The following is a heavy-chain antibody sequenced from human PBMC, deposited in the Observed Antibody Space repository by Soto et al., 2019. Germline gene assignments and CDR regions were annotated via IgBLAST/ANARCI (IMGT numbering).Heavy chain of an antibody. V-gene: IGHV1-58*01. Sequence: SVKVSCKASGFTFTSSAVQWVRQARGQPLEWIGWIVLGNGNTNYAQKFQGRVTITRDKSTSTAYMDLSRLRSDDTAMYYCAARIGNIGWYWLDAWGQGTQVTVPQ. CDR1: GFTFTSSA. CDR2: IVLGNGNT. D-gene: IGHD6-19*01. CDR3: AARIGNIGWYWLDA. J-gene: IGHJ5*02.